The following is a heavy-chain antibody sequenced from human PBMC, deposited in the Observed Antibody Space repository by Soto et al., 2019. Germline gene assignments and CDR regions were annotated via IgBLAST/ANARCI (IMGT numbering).Heavy chain of an antibody. V-gene: IGHV5-10-1*01. CDR2: IDPTDSNT. D-gene: IGHD6-6*01. CDR1: EYSYISYW. Sequence: GESLKISCKGSEYSYISYWINWVRQTPGKGLEWMGMIDPTDSNTKYSPSFQGHVSISVDTSITTACLQWTSLKASDTAMYFCARIAKASASDGYVDYYYYGMDAWGQGTTVTVSS. CDR3: ARIAKASASDGYVDYYYYGMDA. J-gene: IGHJ6*02.